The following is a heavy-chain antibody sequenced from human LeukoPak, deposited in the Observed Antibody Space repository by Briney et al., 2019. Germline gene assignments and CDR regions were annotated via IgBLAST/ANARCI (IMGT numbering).Heavy chain of an antibody. CDR1: GYTFTKYD. D-gene: IGHD3-22*01. J-gene: IGHJ1*01. V-gene: IGHV1-18*01. CDR2: ISTYNGNT. Sequence: ASVKVSCKASGYTFTKYDISWVRQAPGQGLEWMGWISTYNGNTNYAQKLQGRVTITRDTSASTAYMELSSLRSEDTAVYYCARVPLHDRNDYYYPHWGQGTVVTVSS. CDR3: ARVPLHDRNDYYYPH.